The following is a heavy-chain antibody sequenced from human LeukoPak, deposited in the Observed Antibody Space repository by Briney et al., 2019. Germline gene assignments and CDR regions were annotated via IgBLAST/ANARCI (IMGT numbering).Heavy chain of an antibody. D-gene: IGHD4-17*01. CDR1: GFTFSNYW. Sequence: GGSLRLSCAASGFTFSNYWMHWVRQAPGTGLVWFSRINTDGTTTHYADSVKGRFTISRNNAKNPLYLQMNSLRTEDTAVYTCARELYGPGDWGQGTMVTVSS. V-gene: IGHV3-74*01. J-gene: IGHJ3*01. CDR3: ARELYGPGD. CDR2: INTDGTTT.